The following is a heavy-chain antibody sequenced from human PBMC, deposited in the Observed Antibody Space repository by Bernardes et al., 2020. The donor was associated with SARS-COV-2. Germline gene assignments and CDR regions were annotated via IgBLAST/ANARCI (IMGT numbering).Heavy chain of an antibody. CDR3: AREVGSSSWYGGQYFDL. Sequence: GGSLRLSCAASGFTFSSYSMNWVRQAPGKGLEWVSSISSSSSYIYYADSVKGRFTISRDNAKNSLYLQMNSLRAEDTAVYYCAREVGSSSWYGGQYFDLWGRGTLVTVSS. V-gene: IGHV3-21*01. J-gene: IGHJ2*01. CDR2: ISSSSSYI. CDR1: GFTFSSYS. D-gene: IGHD6-13*01.